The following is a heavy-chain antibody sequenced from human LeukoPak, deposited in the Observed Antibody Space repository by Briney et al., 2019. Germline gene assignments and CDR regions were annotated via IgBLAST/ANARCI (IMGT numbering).Heavy chain of an antibody. Sequence: SETLSLTCTVSGGSISSGDYYWSWIRQPPGKGLEWIGYIYYSGSTYYNPSLKSRVTISVDTSKNQFSLKLSSVTAADTAVYYCARFRVAYGDYHFDYWGQGTLVTVSS. CDR1: GGSISSGDYY. J-gene: IGHJ4*02. D-gene: IGHD4-17*01. CDR2: IYYSGST. CDR3: ARFRVAYGDYHFDY. V-gene: IGHV4-30-4*01.